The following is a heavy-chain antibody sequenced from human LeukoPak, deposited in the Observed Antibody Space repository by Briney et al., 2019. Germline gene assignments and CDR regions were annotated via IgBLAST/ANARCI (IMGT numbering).Heavy chain of an antibody. D-gene: IGHD2-2*01. CDR1: GGTFSKYA. V-gene: IGHV1-69*05. CDR2: FIPFSTTT. CDR3: ARDRVDCSSATCSQYYHYYNMDV. J-gene: IGHJ6*03. Sequence: EASVKVSCKASGGTFSKYAINWVRQAPGQGLEWMGGFIPFSTTTNYAEKFQGRLTITTDESKSTAYLELSRLRSEDTAVYYCARDRVDCSSATCSQYYHYYNMDVWGRGTTVTVSS.